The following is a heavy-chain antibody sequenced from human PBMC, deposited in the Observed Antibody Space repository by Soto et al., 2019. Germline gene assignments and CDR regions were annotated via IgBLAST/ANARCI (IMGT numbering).Heavy chain of an antibody. V-gene: IGHV1-2*02. Sequence: GXSVKVSCKASGYTFKDYFLHWVRQAPGQGLEWMGWINSNTGGTNYAQKFQGRVTMTRDTPISTAYMELSRLTSDDTAVYHCARESVVTGTHHFDYWGQGTLVTVS. CDR2: INSNTGGT. J-gene: IGHJ4*02. D-gene: IGHD1-7*01. CDR1: GYTFKDYF. CDR3: ARESVVTGTHHFDY.